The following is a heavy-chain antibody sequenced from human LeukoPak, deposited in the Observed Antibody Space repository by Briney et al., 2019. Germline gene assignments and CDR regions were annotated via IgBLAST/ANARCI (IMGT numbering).Heavy chain of an antibody. Sequence: SETLSLTCTVSGGSISSYYWSWIRQPPGKGLEWIGYIYYSGSTNYNPSLKSRVTISVDTSKNQFSPKLSSVTAADTAVYYCARSGYYYYYYGMDVWGQGTTVTVSS. CDR2: IYYSGST. D-gene: IGHD3-3*01. CDR1: GGSISSYY. J-gene: IGHJ6*02. V-gene: IGHV4-59*01. CDR3: ARSGYYYYYYGMDV.